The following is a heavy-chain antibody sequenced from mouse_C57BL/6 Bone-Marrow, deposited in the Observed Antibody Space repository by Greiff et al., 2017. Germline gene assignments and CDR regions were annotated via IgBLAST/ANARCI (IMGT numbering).Heavy chain of an antibody. J-gene: IGHJ3*01. CDR2: IDPSDSYT. V-gene: IGHV1-59*01. CDR1: GYTFTSYW. Sequence: QVQLQQPGAELVRPGTSVKLSCKASGYTFTSYWMHWVKQRPGQGLEWIGVIDPSDSYTNYNQKFKGKATLTVDTSSSTAYMQLSSLTSEDSAVYSCARGLRRGGFAYWGQGTLVTVSA. CDR3: ARGLRRGGFAY. D-gene: IGHD2-2*01.